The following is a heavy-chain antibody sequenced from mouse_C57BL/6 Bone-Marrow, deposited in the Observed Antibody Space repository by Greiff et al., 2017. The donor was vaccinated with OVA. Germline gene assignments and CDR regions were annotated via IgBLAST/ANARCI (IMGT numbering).Heavy chain of an antibody. CDR3: GRSKLTTVVDY. Sequence: VQLKEPGPELVKPGASVKISCKASGYSFTGYYMNWVKQSPEQSLEWIGEINPSTGGTTYNQKFKAKATLTVDKSSSTAYMQLKSLTSEDSAVDYGGRSKLTTVVDYWGQGTTLTVAS. V-gene: IGHV1-42*01. CDR2: INPSTGGT. CDR1: GYSFTGYY. J-gene: IGHJ2*01. D-gene: IGHD1-1*01.